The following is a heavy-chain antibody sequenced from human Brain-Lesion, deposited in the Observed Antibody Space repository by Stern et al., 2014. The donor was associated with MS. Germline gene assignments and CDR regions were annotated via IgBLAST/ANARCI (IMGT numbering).Heavy chain of an antibody. V-gene: IGHV1-24*01. D-gene: IGHD1-26*01. CDR1: GYTLTELS. J-gene: IGHJ4*02. Sequence: QDQLVQSGAEVKKPGASVKVSCKVSGYTLTELSMHWVRQAPRKGLEWMGGFAPEDGETIDAQKFQGRITMTEDTSTDTAYMELSSLRSEDTAVYYCATLSPGAGGNYYRHFDYWGQGTLVTVSS. CDR2: FAPEDGET. CDR3: ATLSPGAGGNYYRHFDY.